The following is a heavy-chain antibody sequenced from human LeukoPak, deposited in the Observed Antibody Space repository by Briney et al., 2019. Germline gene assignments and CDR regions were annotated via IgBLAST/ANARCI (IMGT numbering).Heavy chain of an antibody. Sequence: ASVKVSCNASGYTFTSYDMNWVRQAPGQGLEWMGWINTNTGNPTYAQGFTGRFVFSLDTSVSTAYLQISSLKAEDTAVYYCARDQRYCGGDCYDAFDIWGQGTMVTVSS. J-gene: IGHJ3*02. CDR3: ARDQRYCGGDCYDAFDI. D-gene: IGHD2-21*02. CDR2: INTNTGNP. CDR1: GYTFTSYD. V-gene: IGHV7-4-1*02.